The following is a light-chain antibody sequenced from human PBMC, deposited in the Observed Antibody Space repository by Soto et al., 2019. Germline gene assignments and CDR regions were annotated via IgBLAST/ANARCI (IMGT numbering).Light chain of an antibody. J-gene: IGKJ2*01. CDR3: QQYDNLPPYT. CDR1: QDIYIY. V-gene: IGKV1-33*01. Sequence: DIQMTQSPSVLSASVGERVTITCQASQDIYIYLNWYQQKPGKAPNLLIYDASNLEAGVPSRFSGSGSGTHFTLTISSLQPEDIATYYCQQYDNLPPYTFGQGTRLDLK. CDR2: DAS.